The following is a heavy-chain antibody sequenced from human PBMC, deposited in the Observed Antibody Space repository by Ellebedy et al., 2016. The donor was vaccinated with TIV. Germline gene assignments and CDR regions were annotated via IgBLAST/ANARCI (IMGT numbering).Heavy chain of an antibody. D-gene: IGHD3/OR15-3a*01. CDR3: AREGLARGWFDP. CDR1: GFTFSSYG. CDR2: IWYDGSNK. J-gene: IGHJ5*02. Sequence: GGSLRLXCAASGFTFSSYGMHWVRQAPGKGLEWVAVIWYDGSNKYYADSVKGRFTISRDNSKNTLYLQMNSLRAEDTAVYYCAREGLARGWFDPWGQGTLVTVSS. V-gene: IGHV3-33*01.